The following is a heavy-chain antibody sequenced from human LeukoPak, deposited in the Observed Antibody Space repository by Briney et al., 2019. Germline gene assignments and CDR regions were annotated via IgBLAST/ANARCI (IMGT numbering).Heavy chain of an antibody. V-gene: IGHV3-7*04. CDR1: GFTFSSYA. Sequence: GGSLRLSCSASGFTFSSYAMHWVRQAPGKGPEWVANIKVDGIEKYYADSVKGRFTISRDNAKNSLYLQMNSLRAEDTAVYYCARDNAGSGWVYWGQGTLVTVSS. CDR3: ARDNAGSGWVY. J-gene: IGHJ4*02. CDR2: IKVDGIEK. D-gene: IGHD6-19*01.